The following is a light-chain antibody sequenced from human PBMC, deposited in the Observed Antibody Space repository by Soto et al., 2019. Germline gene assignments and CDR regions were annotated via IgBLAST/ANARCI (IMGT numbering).Light chain of an antibody. CDR1: SGHSSYI. CDR2: LEGSGSY. J-gene: IGLJ3*02. Sequence: QSVLTQSSSASTSLGSSVKLTCTLSSGHSSYIIAWHQQQPGKAPRYLMKLEGSGSYNKGSGVPDRFPGSSSGADRYLSISNLPFEDEADYYCETWDSNLRVFGGGTKLTVL. CDR3: ETWDSNLRV. V-gene: IGLV4-60*02.